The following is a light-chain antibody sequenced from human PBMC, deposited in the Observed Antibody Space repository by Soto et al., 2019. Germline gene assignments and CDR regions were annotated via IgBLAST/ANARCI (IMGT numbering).Light chain of an antibody. CDR2: GAS. J-gene: IGKJ1*01. CDR3: QQGPCT. CDR1: QSVSSN. Sequence: EIVMTQSPATLSVSPGERATLSCRASQSVSSNLAWYQQKPGQAPRLLIYGASTRATGIPARFSGSGSGTEFTLTSSRLQSEYFAVYYCQQGPCTFGQGTKVEIK. V-gene: IGKV3-15*01.